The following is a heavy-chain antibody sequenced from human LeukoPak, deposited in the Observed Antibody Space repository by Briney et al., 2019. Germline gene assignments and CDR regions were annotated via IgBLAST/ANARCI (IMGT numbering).Heavy chain of an antibody. J-gene: IGHJ4*02. D-gene: IGHD3-22*01. CDR1: GFTFSSYS. CDR2: ISSSSSYI. V-gene: IGHV3-21*01. CDR3: ARDLREFYYDSKGGLDY. Sequence: PGGSLRLSCAASGFTFSSYSMNWVRQAPGKGLEWVSSISSSSSYIYYADSVKGRFTISRDNAKNSLYLQMNSLRAEDTAVYYCARDLREFYYDSKGGLDYWGQGTLVTVSS.